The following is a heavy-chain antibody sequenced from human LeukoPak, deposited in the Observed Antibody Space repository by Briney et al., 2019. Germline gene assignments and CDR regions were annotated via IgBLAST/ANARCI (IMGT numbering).Heavy chain of an antibody. Sequence: ASVKVSCKASGYTFTSYAMHWVRQAPGHRLEWMGWINAGNGNTKYSQKFQGRVTITRDTSASTAYMELSSLRSEDTAVYYCARAQWIQLPEDYWGQGTLVTVSS. CDR1: GYTFTSYA. J-gene: IGHJ4*02. CDR2: INAGNGNT. CDR3: ARAQWIQLPEDY. V-gene: IGHV1-3*01. D-gene: IGHD5-18*01.